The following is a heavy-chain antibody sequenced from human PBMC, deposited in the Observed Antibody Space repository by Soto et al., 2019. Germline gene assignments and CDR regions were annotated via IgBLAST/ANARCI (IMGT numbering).Heavy chain of an antibody. Sequence: GASVKLSCKASGYTFTSYGISCVRQATRQGLEWMGWISAYNGNTNYAQKFQGRVTMTTDTSTSTAYMELRSLRSDDTAVYYCAKDFATFSVYDSNSGWFDPWGQGTLVTVSS. CDR2: ISAYNGNT. V-gene: IGHV1-18*01. D-gene: IGHD5-12*01. CDR3: AKDFATFSVYDSNSGWFDP. J-gene: IGHJ5*02. CDR1: GYTFTSYG.